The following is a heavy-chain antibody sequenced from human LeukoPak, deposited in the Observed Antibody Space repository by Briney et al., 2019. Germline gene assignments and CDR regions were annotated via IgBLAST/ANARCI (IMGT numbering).Heavy chain of an antibody. CDR3: AKDFGGYGDYADY. J-gene: IGHJ4*02. V-gene: IGHV3-43D*03. CDR1: GFTLDDYA. Sequence: GGSLRLSCAASGFTLDDYAMHWVRQAPGKGLEWVSLISWDGGSTYYADSVEGRFTISRDNSKNSLYLQMNSLRAEDTALYYCAKDFGGYGDYADYWGQGTLVTVSS. D-gene: IGHD4-17*01. CDR2: ISWDGGST.